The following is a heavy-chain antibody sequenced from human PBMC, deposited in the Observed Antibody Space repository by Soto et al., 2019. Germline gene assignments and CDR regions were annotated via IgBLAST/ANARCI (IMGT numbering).Heavy chain of an antibody. Sequence: SETLSLTCTVSGGSMSSSSYYWGWIRQPPGKGLEWIGSIYYSGTTYYNPSLKSRVTISVDTSKNQFSLKLSSVTAADTAVYYCARRPTYYYGSGSPYGMDVWGQGTTVTVSS. CDR2: IYYSGTT. V-gene: IGHV4-39*07. D-gene: IGHD3-10*01. J-gene: IGHJ6*02. CDR1: GGSMSSSSYY. CDR3: ARRPTYYYGSGSPYGMDV.